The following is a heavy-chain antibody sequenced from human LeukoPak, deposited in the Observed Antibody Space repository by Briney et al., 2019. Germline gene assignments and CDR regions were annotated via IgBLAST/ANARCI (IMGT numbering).Heavy chain of an antibody. J-gene: IGHJ4*02. CDR2: INQDGGAK. Sequence: GGSLRLSCVASGFTFSSYWMTWVRQQPGKGLEWVANINQDGGAKYYLDSVKGRFTISRDNANNSLYLQMNSLRVDDTAVYYCATIDSSIPRDWGQGTLVTVSS. CDR1: GFTFSSYW. V-gene: IGHV3-7*03. D-gene: IGHD6-13*01. CDR3: ATIDSSIPRD.